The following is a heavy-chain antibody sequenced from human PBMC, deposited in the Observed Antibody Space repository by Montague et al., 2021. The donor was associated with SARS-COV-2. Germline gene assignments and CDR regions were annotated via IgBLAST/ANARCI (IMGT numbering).Heavy chain of an antibody. V-gene: IGHV4-34*01. J-gene: IGHJ4*02. Sequence: ETLSLTCAVYGGSFSGYYWTWIRQSSGKGLEWIAEINHSGTTNYNFNPSLRSRVTISVDTSKSQFSLKLSSVTAADTGVYYCARWDPQTLTLIGLRGKSASDYWGQGTLVTVSS. CDR1: GGSFSGYY. CDR2: INHSGTT. CDR3: ARWDPQTLTLIGLRGKSASDY. D-gene: IGHD4-23*01.